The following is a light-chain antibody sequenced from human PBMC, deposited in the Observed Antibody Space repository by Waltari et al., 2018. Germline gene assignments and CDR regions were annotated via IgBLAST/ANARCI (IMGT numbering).Light chain of an antibody. V-gene: IGKV3-11*01. CDR1: QSVSVY. CDR2: DAS. J-gene: IGKJ1*01. CDR3: QQRTDRPPVT. Sequence: VLALSPATLPLSPGARATLSCRASQSVSVYLAWYQQNPGQSPRLLIYDASDRATGVPARFSGSGSGTDFTLPISSLEPEDFAVYYCQQRTDRPPVTFGQGTRVEMK.